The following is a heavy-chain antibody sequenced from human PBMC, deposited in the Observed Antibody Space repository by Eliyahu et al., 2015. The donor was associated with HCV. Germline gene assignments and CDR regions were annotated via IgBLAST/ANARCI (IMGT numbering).Heavy chain of an antibody. D-gene: IGHD3-3*01. CDR2: INWSSNHI. V-gene: IGHV3-9*01. Sequence: EVQLVESGGGLVQPGXSLXLFCAASGFYFEDYDMHWVRQAPGKGLEWVSGINWSSNHIGYADSVRGRFTISRDNAKNSLYLQMSSLRPEDTGVYYCAKGVETIKGVYFDYWGQGTLVAVSS. J-gene: IGHJ4*02. CDR3: AKGVETIKGVYFDY. CDR1: GFYFEDYD.